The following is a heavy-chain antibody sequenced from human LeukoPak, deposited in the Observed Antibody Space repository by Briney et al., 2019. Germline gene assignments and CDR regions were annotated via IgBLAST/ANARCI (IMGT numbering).Heavy chain of an antibody. CDR3: ARVPPRSSGWYFFDY. CDR1: GGSVSSYY. D-gene: IGHD6-19*01. J-gene: IGHJ4*02. CDR2: IYYSGST. Sequence: WETLSLTCTVSGGSVSSYYWSWIRQPPGKGLEWIGHIYYSGSTNYNPSLKSRVTISVDTSKNQFSLKLNSVTAADTAVYYCARVPPRSSGWYFFDYWGQGTLVTVSS. V-gene: IGHV4-59*02.